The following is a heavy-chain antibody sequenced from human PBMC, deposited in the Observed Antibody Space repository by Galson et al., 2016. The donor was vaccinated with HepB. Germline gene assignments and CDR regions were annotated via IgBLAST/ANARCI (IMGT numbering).Heavy chain of an antibody. V-gene: IGHV3-21*01. Sequence: SLRLSCAASGFTFSSYSMNWVRQAPGKGLEWVSSISSSSSYIYYADSVKGRFTISRDNAKNSLYLQINSLRAEATAVYYCARDWIPYYYEGMDVWGQGATVTVSS. CDR2: ISSSSSYI. CDR3: ARDWIPYYYEGMDV. J-gene: IGHJ6*02. D-gene: IGHD5-18*01. CDR1: GFTFSSYS.